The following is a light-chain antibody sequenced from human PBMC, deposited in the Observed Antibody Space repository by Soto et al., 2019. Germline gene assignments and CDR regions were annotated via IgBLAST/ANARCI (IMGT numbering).Light chain of an antibody. J-gene: IGLJ3*02. V-gene: IGLV2-14*01. Sequence: QSALTQPASVSGSPGQSIPISCTGTSSDVGGYDYVSWYQQHPGKAPKLMIYDVRNRPSGDSNRFSGSKSGNTASLTISGLQAEDEADYYCSSYTSSSTWVFGGGTKVTVL. CDR3: SSYTSSSTWV. CDR2: DVR. CDR1: SSDVGGYDY.